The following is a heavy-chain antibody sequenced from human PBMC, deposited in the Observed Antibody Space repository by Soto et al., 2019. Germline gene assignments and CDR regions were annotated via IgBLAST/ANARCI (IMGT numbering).Heavy chain of an antibody. CDR3: ARDKRTYYDFWSGYFDYYYYMDV. D-gene: IGHD3-3*01. Sequence: GGSLRLSCAASGFTFSSYWMHWVRQAPGKGLVWVSRINSDGSSTSYADSVKGRFTISRDNAKNTLYLQMNSLRAEDTAVYYCARDKRTYYDFWSGYFDYYYYMDVWGKGTTVTVSS. V-gene: IGHV3-74*01. CDR2: INSDGSST. CDR1: GFTFSSYW. J-gene: IGHJ6*03.